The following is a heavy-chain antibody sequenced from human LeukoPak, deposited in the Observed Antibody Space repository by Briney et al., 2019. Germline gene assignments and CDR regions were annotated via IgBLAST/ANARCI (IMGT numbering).Heavy chain of an antibody. V-gene: IGHV1-2*02. D-gene: IGHD6-25*01. J-gene: IGHJ4*02. CDR2: INPNSGGT. CDR3: ARRFHSSGPHSHFEY. Sequence: ASVKVSCKASGYTFTGYYMHWVRQAPGQGLEWMGWINPNSGGTNYAQKFQGRVTMTRDTSISTAYMELSRLRSDDTAMYYCARRFHSSGPHSHFEYWGQGTLVTVSS. CDR1: GYTFTGYY.